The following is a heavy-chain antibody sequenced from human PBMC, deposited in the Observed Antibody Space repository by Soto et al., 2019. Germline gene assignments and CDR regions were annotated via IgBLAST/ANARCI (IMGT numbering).Heavy chain of an antibody. Sequence: SETLSLTCTVSGGSISSYYWSWIRQPPGKGLEWIGYIYYSGSTNYNPSLKSRVTISVDTSKNQFSLKLSSVTAADTAVYYCARDRGAALNWFGPWGQGTLVTVSS. J-gene: IGHJ5*02. CDR3: ARDRGAALNWFGP. D-gene: IGHD4-17*01. CDR1: GGSISSYY. V-gene: IGHV4-59*01. CDR2: IYYSGST.